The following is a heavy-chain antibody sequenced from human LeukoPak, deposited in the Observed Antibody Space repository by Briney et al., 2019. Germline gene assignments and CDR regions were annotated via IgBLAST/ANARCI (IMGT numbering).Heavy chain of an antibody. D-gene: IGHD6-13*01. CDR2: IYYSGST. J-gene: IGHJ6*02. CDR3: ARDTEQQLGNYYYYGMDV. CDR1: GGSISSGDYY. Sequence: PSQTLSLTCTVSGGSISSGDYYWSWIRQPPGKGLEWIGYIYYSGSTYYNPSLKSRVTISGDTSKNQFSLKLSSVTAADTAVYYCARDTEQQLGNYYYYGMDVWGQGTTVTVSS. V-gene: IGHV4-30-4*01.